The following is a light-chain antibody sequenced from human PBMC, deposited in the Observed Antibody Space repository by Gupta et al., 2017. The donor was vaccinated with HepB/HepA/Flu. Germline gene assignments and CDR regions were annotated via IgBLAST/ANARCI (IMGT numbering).Light chain of an antibody. V-gene: IGKV2-30*01. J-gene: IGKJ2*01. CDR1: QRLVYSDGKTF. Sequence: DVVRPPSSVPLPVTLGQPASISCRSSQRLVYSDGKTFLSWFQQRPGQSPRRLIYQGSNRDSGVPDRFSGGGSGTDFTLKISRVEAEDVGLYYCRQGKYWPNTFGQGTKLEI. CDR3: RQGKYWPNT. CDR2: QGS.